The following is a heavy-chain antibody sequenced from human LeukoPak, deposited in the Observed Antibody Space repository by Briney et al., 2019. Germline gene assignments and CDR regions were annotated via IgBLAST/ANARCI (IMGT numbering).Heavy chain of an antibody. D-gene: IGHD6-13*01. J-gene: IGHJ4*02. CDR2: IKQDGSEK. CDR1: GFTVSSDY. V-gene: IGHV3-7*02. Sequence: PGGSLRLSCAASGFTVSSDYMTWVRQAPGKGLEWVANIKQDGSEKYYVDSVKGRFTISRDNAKNSLYLQMNSLRAEDTAVYYCAKLHPGYSSSGNFDYWGQGTLVTVSS. CDR3: AKLHPGYSSSGNFDY.